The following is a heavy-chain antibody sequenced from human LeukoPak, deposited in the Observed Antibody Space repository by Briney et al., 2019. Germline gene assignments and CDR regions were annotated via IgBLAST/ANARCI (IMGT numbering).Heavy chain of an antibody. V-gene: IGHV3-21*01. CDR1: GGSISSSS. J-gene: IGHJ4*02. CDR2: INSYGAYT. D-gene: IGHD3-10*01. CDR3: ARGEYGSGSYRIDY. Sequence: SSETLSLTCTVSGGSISSSSYYWGWIRQPPGKGLEWVSTINSYGAYTYYADSVKGRFTISRDNAKNSLYLQLSSLRAEDTAVYYCARGEYGSGSYRIDYWGQGTLVTVSS.